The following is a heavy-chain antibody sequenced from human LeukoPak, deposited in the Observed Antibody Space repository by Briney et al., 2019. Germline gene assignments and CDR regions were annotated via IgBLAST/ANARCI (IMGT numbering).Heavy chain of an antibody. D-gene: IGHD3-10*01. CDR3: ARYYGSGSYHATSFDY. V-gene: IGHV4-34*01. CDR2: INHSGST. CDR1: GGSFSGYY. J-gene: IGHJ4*02. Sequence: PSETLSLTCAVYGGSFSGYYWSWLRQPPGKGLEWIGEINHSGSTNYNPSLKSRVTISVDTSKNQFSLKLSSVTAADTAVYYCARYYGSGSYHATSFDYWGQGTLVTVSS.